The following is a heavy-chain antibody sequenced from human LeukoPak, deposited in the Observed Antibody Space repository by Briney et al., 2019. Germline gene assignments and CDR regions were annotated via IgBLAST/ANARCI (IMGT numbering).Heavy chain of an antibody. Sequence: PGGSLRLACAASGFTVSSNYMSWVRQAPGKGLEWVSVIYSGGSTYYADSVKGRFTISRDNSKNTLYLQMNSLRAEDTAVYYYAREGILTGYFDYWGQGTLVTVSS. D-gene: IGHD3-9*01. J-gene: IGHJ4*02. CDR2: IYSGGST. CDR3: AREGILTGYFDY. V-gene: IGHV3-53*01. CDR1: GFTVSSNY.